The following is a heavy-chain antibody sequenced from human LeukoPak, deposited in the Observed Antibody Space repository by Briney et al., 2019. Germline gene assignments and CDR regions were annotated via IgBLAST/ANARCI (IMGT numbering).Heavy chain of an antibody. Sequence: GGSLRLSCAASGFTFSSYGMHWVRQAPGKGLEWVSSISGSGGSTYYADSVKGRFTISRDNSKNTVHLHMKTLRVEATAVYYCVKGADSSGSYFFDYWGQGTLVTVSS. CDR2: ISGSGGST. V-gene: IGHV3-23*01. CDR3: VKGADSSGSYFFDY. J-gene: IGHJ4*02. D-gene: IGHD3-22*01. CDR1: GFTFSSYG.